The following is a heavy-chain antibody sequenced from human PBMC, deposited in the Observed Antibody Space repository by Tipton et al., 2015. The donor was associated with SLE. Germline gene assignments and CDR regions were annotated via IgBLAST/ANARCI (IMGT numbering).Heavy chain of an antibody. Sequence: LSLTCAVSGYSISSGYYWGWIRQPPGKGLEWVANIKEDGSEKYYVDSVKGRFTISRDNSKNTLYLQMNSLRDEDTAFYYCAKGTTDIDWWGQGTLVTVSS. CDR1: GYSISSGYY. J-gene: IGHJ4*02. D-gene: IGHD1-1*01. CDR3: AKGTTDIDW. V-gene: IGHV3-7*03. CDR2: IKEDGSEK.